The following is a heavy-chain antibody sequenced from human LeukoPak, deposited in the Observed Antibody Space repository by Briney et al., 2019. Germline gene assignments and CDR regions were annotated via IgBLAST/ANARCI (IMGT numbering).Heavy chain of an antibody. V-gene: IGHV3-30*18. J-gene: IGHJ4*02. D-gene: IGHD3-22*01. CDR1: GFTFSSYG. CDR2: ISYDGSNK. Sequence: GGSLRLSCAASGFTFSSYGMHWARQAPGKGLEWVAVISYDGSNKYYADSVKGRFTISRDNSKNTLYLQINSLRAEDTAVYYCAKDWYYYDSSGSKNDYWGQGTLVTVSS. CDR3: AKDWYYYDSSGSKNDY.